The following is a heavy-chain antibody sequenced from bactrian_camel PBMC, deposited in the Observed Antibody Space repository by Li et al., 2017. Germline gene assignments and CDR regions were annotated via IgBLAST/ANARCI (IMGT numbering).Heavy chain of an antibody. CDR1: GNTAFTYC. D-gene: IGHD6*01. J-gene: IGHJ4*01. CDR3: VAASPGSWYCAADEFNY. Sequence: DVQLVESGGGSVQAGGSLNLSCAISGNTAFTYCRGWFRQAPGKEREALVRLYTGADQTYYADSVKGRFTISRDKAKNTVYLQMNSLKPEDTAMYYCVAASPGSWYCAADEFNYWGQGTQVTVS. V-gene: IGHV3S40*01. CDR2: LYTGADQT.